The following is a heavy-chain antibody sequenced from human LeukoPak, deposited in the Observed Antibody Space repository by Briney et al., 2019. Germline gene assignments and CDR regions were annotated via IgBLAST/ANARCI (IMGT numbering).Heavy chain of an antibody. Sequence: PSQTLSLTCTVSGGSISSGGYYWSWVRQHPGKGLEWIGYIYYSGSTYYNPSLKSRVTISVDTSKNQFSLKLSSVTAADTAVYYCARVGDCSGGSCYTVDVWSKGTTVTVSS. J-gene: IGHJ6*04. D-gene: IGHD2-15*01. CDR3: ARVGDCSGGSCYTVDV. CDR1: GGSISSGGYY. V-gene: IGHV4-31*03. CDR2: IYYSGST.